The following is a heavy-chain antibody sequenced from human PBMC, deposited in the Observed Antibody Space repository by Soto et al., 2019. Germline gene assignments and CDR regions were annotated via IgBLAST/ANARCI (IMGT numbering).Heavy chain of an antibody. D-gene: IGHD3-22*01. CDR1: GYTFTSYA. Sequence: ASVKVSCKASGYTFTSYAMHWVRQAPGQRLEWMGIINPSGGSTSYAQKFQGRVTMTRDTSTSTVYMELSSLRSEDTAVYYCAGSGYYHNSGMDVWGQGTTVTVSS. J-gene: IGHJ6*02. V-gene: IGHV1-46*01. CDR3: AGSGYYHNSGMDV. CDR2: INPSGGST.